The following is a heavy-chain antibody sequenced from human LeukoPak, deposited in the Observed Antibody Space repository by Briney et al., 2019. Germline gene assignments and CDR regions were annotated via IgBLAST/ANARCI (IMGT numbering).Heavy chain of an antibody. J-gene: IGHJ6*02. V-gene: IGHV1-46*01. D-gene: IGHD3-3*01. Sequence: ASVKVSCKASGYTFTSYYMHWVRQAPGQGLEWMGIINPSGGRTSYAQKFQGRVTMTRDTSTSTVSMELSSLRSEDTAVYYCARGGFGVVIIDYYYYYGMDVWGQGTTVTVSS. CDR3: ARGGFGVVIIDYYYYYGMDV. CDR1: GYTFTSYY. CDR2: INPSGGRT.